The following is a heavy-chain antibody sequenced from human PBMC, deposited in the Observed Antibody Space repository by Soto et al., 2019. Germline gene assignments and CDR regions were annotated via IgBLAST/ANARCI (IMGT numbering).Heavy chain of an antibody. CDR1: GGTFSNYA. J-gene: IGHJ4*02. Sequence: QVQLVQSGAEVQKPGSSVKVSCKASGGTFSNYAVSWVRQAPGQGLEWVGEVIPIFGTTPYAQKFQGRVTITADESTNTAYMELSSLRSEDTAVYYCARGPDDSDVPRWDYWGQGTRVTVSS. CDR2: VIPIFGTT. D-gene: IGHD4-17*01. CDR3: ARGPDDSDVPRWDY. V-gene: IGHV1-69*01.